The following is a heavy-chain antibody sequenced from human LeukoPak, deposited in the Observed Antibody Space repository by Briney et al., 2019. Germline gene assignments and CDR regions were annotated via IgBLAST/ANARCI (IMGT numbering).Heavy chain of an antibody. D-gene: IGHD6-6*01. V-gene: IGHV4-4*07. J-gene: IGHJ3*02. CDR2: IYTTGTA. CDR3: ARDHSSSSWMDAFEI. CDR1: GGSIGPYY. Sequence: PSETLSLTCLLSGGSIGPYYWSWIRQAAGKGPEWIGRIYTTGTADYNPSLKGRVFLSVDTSMNQFSLKVTSVTAADTAVHYCARDHSSSSWMDAFEIWGPGMKVIVSS.